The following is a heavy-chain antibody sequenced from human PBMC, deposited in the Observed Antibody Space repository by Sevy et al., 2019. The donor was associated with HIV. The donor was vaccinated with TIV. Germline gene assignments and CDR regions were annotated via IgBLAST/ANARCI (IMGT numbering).Heavy chain of an antibody. J-gene: IGHJ6*02. V-gene: IGHV3-48*02. D-gene: IGHD2-21*02. Sequence: GGSLRLSCEVSGLTLRNYGMHWVRQAPGKGLEWISYTSGNSGAIYYPDSVKGRFTVSRDNANNALFLQMSSLKDDDTAVYYCARGPDCGGDCDVGFYYPLDVWGQGTTVTVSS. CDR3: ARGPDCGGDCDVGFYYPLDV. CDR2: TSGNSGAI. CDR1: GLTLRNYG.